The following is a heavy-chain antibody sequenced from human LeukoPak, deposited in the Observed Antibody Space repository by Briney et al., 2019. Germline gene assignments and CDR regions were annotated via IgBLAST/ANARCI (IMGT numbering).Heavy chain of an antibody. CDR2: ISSNGGST. Sequence: GGSLRLSCSASGFTFSSYAMHWVRQAPGKGLEYVSAISSNGGSTYYADSVKGRFTISRDNSKSTLYLQMSSLRAEDTAVYYCVKDFARWQQGIDYWGQGTLVTVSS. J-gene: IGHJ4*02. D-gene: IGHD6-13*01. CDR3: VKDFARWQQGIDY. CDR1: GFTFSSYA. V-gene: IGHV3-64D*09.